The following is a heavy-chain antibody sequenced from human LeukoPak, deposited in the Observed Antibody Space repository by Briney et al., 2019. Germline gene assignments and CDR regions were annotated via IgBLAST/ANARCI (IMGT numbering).Heavy chain of an antibody. CDR1: GGSISGSNYY. D-gene: IGHD4-17*01. CDR3: ARISDYGDYVAY. CDR2: MYYDGST. V-gene: IGHV4-39*01. Sequence: PSETLSLTCTVSGGSISGSNYYWGWIRQPPGKGLEWIGSMYYDGSTYYKPSLKSRVTISVDTSKNQFSPKLSSVTAADTAVYYCARISDYGDYVAYWGQGTLVTVSS. J-gene: IGHJ4*02.